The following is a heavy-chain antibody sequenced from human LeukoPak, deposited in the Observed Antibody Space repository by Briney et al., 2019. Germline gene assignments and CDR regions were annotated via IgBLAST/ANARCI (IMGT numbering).Heavy chain of an antibody. CDR2: VNLQGST. CDR3: AREGGPYRPLDY. V-gene: IGHV4-4*02. Sequence: RSETLSLTCGVSGGSITNTNYWTWVRQPPGKGLEWIGEVNLQGSTNYNPSLMGRVAIAVDTSENHISLQLTSVTAADTAVYYCAREGGPYRPLDYSGQGTLVTVSS. CDR1: GGSITNTNY. J-gene: IGHJ4*02.